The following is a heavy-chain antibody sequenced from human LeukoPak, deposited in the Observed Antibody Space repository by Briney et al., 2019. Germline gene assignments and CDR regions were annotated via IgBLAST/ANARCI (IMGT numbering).Heavy chain of an antibody. CDR3: ARRGEAMDPFDY. CDR1: GYSFSTYC. D-gene: IGHD5-18*01. CDR2: IDPSDSYT. Sequence: PGESLRISCKGSGYSFSTYCISWVRQMPGKGLEWMGRIDPSDSYTNYSPSFQGQVTISADKSINTAYLQWSSLKASDTAIYYCARRGEAMDPFDYWGQGTLVTVSS. V-gene: IGHV5-10-1*04. J-gene: IGHJ4*02.